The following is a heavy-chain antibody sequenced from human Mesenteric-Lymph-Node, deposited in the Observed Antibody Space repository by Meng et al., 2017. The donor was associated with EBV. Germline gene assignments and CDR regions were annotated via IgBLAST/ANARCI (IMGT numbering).Heavy chain of an antibody. CDR1: GGSVSSGDW. V-gene: IGHV4-4*02. CDR2: IYHSGST. CDR3: ARLSPGREMVDY. D-gene: IGHD5-24*01. Sequence: VQPQAAGPGLVKPSGTLSLTCAVSGGSVSSGDWWSWVRQSPGMGLEWIGEIYHSGSTHYNPSLKTRVTISVDKSRNQFSLILRSVTAADTAVYHCARLSPGREMVDYWGQGTLVTVSS. J-gene: IGHJ4*02.